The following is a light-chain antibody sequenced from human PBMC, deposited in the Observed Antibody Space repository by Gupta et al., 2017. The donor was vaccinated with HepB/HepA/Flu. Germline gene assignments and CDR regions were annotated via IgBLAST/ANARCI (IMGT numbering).Light chain of an antibody. CDR3: SSYTSSSTV. Sequence: QSALTQPASVSGSPGQPITISCTGTSSDVGGYNYVSWYQQHPGKAPKLMIYDVSNRPSGVSNRFSGSKSGNTASLTISGLQAEDEADYYCSSYTSSSTVFGGGTKLTVL. J-gene: IGLJ2*01. CDR2: DVS. CDR1: SSDVGGYNY. V-gene: IGLV2-14*03.